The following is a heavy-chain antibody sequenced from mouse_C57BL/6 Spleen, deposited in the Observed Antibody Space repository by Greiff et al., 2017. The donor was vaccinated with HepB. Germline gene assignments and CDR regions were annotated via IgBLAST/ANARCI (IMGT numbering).Heavy chain of an antibody. D-gene: IGHD2-3*01. V-gene: IGHV1-85*01. CDR1: GYTFTSYD. Sequence: VKLVESGPELVKPGASVKLSCKASGYTFTSYDINWVKQRPGQGLEWIGWIYPRDGSTKYNEKFKGKATLTVDTSSSTAYMELHSLTSEDSAVYFCARRGDGYYPAWFAYWGQGTLVTVSA. CDR2: IYPRDGST. CDR3: ARRGDGYYPAWFAY. J-gene: IGHJ3*01.